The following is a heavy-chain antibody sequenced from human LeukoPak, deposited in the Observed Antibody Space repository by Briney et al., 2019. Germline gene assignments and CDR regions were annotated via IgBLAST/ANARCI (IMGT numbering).Heavy chain of an antibody. CDR3: ARHVHSSSWYAGIDAFDI. Sequence: GESLKISCKGSGYSFTSYWIGWVRQMPGKGLEWVGIIYPGDSDTRYSPSFQGQVTISADKSISTAYLQWSSLKASDTAMYYCARHVHSSSWYAGIDAFDIWGQGTMVTVSS. D-gene: IGHD6-13*01. CDR1: GYSFTSYW. V-gene: IGHV5-51*01. CDR2: IYPGDSDT. J-gene: IGHJ3*02.